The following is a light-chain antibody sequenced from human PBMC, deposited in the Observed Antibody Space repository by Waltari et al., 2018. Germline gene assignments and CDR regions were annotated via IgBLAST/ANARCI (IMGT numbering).Light chain of an antibody. J-gene: IGLJ2*01. CDR3: QSYDSDEGVV. CDR1: SDSIASNY. Sequence: NSLLTQPHSVSESPGKTVTISCTPTSDSIASNYVHWYQQRPGSAPTTVIFEDNQRPSGVPDRFSASIDTSSNSASLTISGLKTEDEALYYCQSYDSDEGVVFGGGTKLTVL. CDR2: EDN. V-gene: IGLV6-57*03.